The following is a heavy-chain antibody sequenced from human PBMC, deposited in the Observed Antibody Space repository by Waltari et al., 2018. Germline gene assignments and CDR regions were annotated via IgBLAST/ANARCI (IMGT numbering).Heavy chain of an antibody. D-gene: IGHD2-15*01. CDR3: ARGDATPPYYYFHS. CDR1: GDTFSLYA. V-gene: IGHV1-69*11. CDR2: IIPILGAT. J-gene: IGHJ4*02. Sequence: QVHLAQSGAEVRKPGSSVKVSCKASGDTFSLYAMAWVRQAPGQGLEWMAGIIPILGATNYAQKFQGRVTITADESTSTAYMELSSLRSEDTALYFCARGDATPPYYYFHSWGQGTLVTVSS.